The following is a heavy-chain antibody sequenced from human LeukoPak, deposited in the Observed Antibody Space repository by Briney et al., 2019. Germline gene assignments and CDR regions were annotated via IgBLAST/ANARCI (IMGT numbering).Heavy chain of an antibody. CDR1: GYTFTSYY. CDR3: ATTGVSGSYYRLPDY. V-gene: IGHV1-46*01. J-gene: IGHJ4*02. CDR2: INPSGGST. D-gene: IGHD3-10*01. Sequence: GASVKVSCKASGYTFTSYYMHWVRQAPGQGLGWMGIINPSGGSTSYAQKFQGRVTMTRDTSTSTVYMELSSLRSEDTAVYYCATTGVSGSYYRLPDYWGQGTLVTVSS.